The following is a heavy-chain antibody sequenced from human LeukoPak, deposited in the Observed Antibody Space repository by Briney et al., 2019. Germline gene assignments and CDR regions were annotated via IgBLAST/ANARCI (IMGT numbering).Heavy chain of an antibody. CDR3: AKGRWEVPDY. D-gene: IGHD1-26*01. CDR2: INHSGST. CDR1: GESFSGYY. J-gene: IGHJ4*02. Sequence: SETLSLTCAVSGESFSGYYWSWFRQPPGKGLEWIGEINHSGSTNYNPSLTSRATISVDASKNQFYLRMTSVIAADTAIYYCAKGRWEVPDYWGQGTPVFVSS. V-gene: IGHV4-34*01.